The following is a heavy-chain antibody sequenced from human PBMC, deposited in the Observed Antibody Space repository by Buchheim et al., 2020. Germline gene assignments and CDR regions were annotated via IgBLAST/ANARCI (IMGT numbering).Heavy chain of an antibody. J-gene: IGHJ5*02. V-gene: IGHV4-30-4*01. Sequence: QVQLQESGPGLVKPSQTLSLTCTVSGGSISSGDYYWSWIRQPPGKGLEWIGYIYNSGSTYYNPSLKSRVTISLDTSKNQFTLKLSSVTAADTAVYYCARVGRGYNWNGAFDPWGQGTL. CDR3: ARVGRGYNWNGAFDP. CDR2: IYNSGST. CDR1: GGSISSGDYY. D-gene: IGHD1-20*01.